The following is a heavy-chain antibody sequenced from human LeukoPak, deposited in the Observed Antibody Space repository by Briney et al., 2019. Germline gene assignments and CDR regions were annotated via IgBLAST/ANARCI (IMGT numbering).Heavy chain of an antibody. CDR3: AKGNYGSGNYYRDYFDY. Sequence: GGSLRLSCAASGFTLTSHAMNWVRQAPGKGLEWVSSISGSNSRTYYGDSVKGRFTIPRDNSKNTLYLQMNSLRAEDTATYYCAKGNYGSGNYYRDYFDYWGQGILVIVSS. CDR1: GFTLTSHA. CDR2: ISGSNSRT. D-gene: IGHD3-10*01. V-gene: IGHV3-23*01. J-gene: IGHJ4*02.